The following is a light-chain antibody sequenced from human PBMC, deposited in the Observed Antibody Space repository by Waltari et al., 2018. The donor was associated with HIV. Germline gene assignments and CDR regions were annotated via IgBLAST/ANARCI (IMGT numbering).Light chain of an antibody. J-gene: IGLJ3*02. CDR2: RNN. CDR3: ASWDDSLSGSWV. Sequence: QSVMTQPPSASGTPGQRVTISCSGSSSNIGRHHVNWYQQLPGTTPHLLISRNNLRPSGVPDRFSGSQSGPSASLAISGLRSQDEADYYCASWDDSLSGSWVFGGGTQVTVL. V-gene: IGLV1-47*01. CDR1: SSNIGRHH.